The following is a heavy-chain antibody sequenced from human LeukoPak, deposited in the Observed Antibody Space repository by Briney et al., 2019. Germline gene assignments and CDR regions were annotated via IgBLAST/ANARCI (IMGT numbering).Heavy chain of an antibody. V-gene: IGHV3-23*01. D-gene: IGHD3-22*01. CDR2: ISGSGGST. CDR1: GFTFSSYA. Sequence: PGGSLRLSCAASGFTFSSYAMSWVRQAPGKGLEWVSLISGSGGSTYYADSVKGRFTISRDNSKNTLYLQMNSLRAEDTAVYYCAKAERLVNFFDHWGQGTLVAVSS. CDR3: AKAERLVNFFDH. J-gene: IGHJ4*02.